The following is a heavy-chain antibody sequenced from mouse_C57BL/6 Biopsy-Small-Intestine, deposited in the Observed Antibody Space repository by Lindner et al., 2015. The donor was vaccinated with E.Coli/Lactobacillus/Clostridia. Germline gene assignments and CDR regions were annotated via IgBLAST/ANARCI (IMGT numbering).Heavy chain of an antibody. CDR3: VVDYGDYYAMDY. CDR1: GFSFNTYA. Sequence: QLQESGGGLVQPKGSLKLSCAASGFSFNTYAMNWVRQAPGKGLEWVARIRSKSDNYATYYADSVKDRFTIFRDDSETMLYLQMNNLKTEDTAMYYCVVDYGDYYAMDYWGQGTSVTVSS. V-gene: IGHV10-1*01. CDR2: IRSKSDNYAT. D-gene: IGHD2-4*01. J-gene: IGHJ4*01.